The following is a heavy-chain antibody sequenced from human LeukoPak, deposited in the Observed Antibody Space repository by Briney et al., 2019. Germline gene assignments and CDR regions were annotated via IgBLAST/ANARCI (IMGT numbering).Heavy chain of an antibody. V-gene: IGHV1-2*02. D-gene: IGHD2-2*01. CDR2: IGSNSGGT. CDR1: GYTVTGYD. Sequence: ASVKLSCKASGYTVTGYDIQAGRQAPGQGLGGRGGIGSNSGGTRYAQKFQDSVTMTRDTSISTASMKLNSLRSDDTAVYYCARRPSRSSSLPYGMFLWGQGTTVIVSS. J-gene: IGHJ6*02. CDR3: ARRPSRSSSLPYGMFL.